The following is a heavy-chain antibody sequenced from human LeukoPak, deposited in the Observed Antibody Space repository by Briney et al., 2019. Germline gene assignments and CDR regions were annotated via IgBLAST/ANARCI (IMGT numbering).Heavy chain of an antibody. D-gene: IGHD3-3*01. V-gene: IGHV4-39*07. J-gene: IGHJ6*03. CDR3: ARDRYYDFWSGYYRNYYYYMDV. Sequence: PSETLSLTCTVSGGSISSSSYYWGWIRQPPGKGLEWIGSIYYSGSTYYNPSLKSRVTISVDTSKNQFSLKLSSVTAADTAVYYCARDRYYDFWSGYYRNYYYYMDVWGKGTTVTVSS. CDR2: IYYSGST. CDR1: GGSISSSSYY.